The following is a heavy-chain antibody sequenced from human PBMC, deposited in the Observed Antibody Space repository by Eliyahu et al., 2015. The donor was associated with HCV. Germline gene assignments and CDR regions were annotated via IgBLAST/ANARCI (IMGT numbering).Heavy chain of an antibody. CDR1: GSSITTYF. V-gene: IGHV4-59*01. Sequence: QVQLQESGPGLVKPSETLSLTCTVSGSSITTYFWSWXRQPPGKGLEWIGYIHYSGSTNYNPSLKSRVTISVDTSKNQFSLNLTSVTAADTAMYYCASGGGGIAVTGTGGWFDPWGQGTLVTVSS. CDR3: ASGGGGIAVTGTGGWFDP. J-gene: IGHJ5*02. CDR2: IHYSGST. D-gene: IGHD6-19*01.